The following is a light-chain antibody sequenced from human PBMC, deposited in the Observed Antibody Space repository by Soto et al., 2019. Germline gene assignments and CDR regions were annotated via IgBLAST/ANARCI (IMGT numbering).Light chain of an antibody. Sequence: QSVLTQPPSASGSPGQSVTISCTGTSSDLGDYNYVSWYQPHPGKAPKLILYEVSKRPSGVPDRFSGSKSGDTASLTVSGLQPEDEADYYCSSYAGSNNLVFGGGTKLTVL. V-gene: IGLV2-8*01. CDR2: EVS. J-gene: IGLJ2*01. CDR1: SSDLGDYNY. CDR3: SSYAGSNNLV.